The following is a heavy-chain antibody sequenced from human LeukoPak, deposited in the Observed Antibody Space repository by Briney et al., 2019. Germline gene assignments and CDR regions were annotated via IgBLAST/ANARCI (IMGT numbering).Heavy chain of an antibody. CDR1: GYTFTSYH. V-gene: IGHV1-46*01. Sequence: ASVKVSCKASGYTFTSYHMHWVRQAPGQGLEWMGIINPSGGTTNYAQKFRGRVTMTRDMSTSTVYMELSSLRSEDTAVYYCARAHYYGSGSYSDAFDIWGQGTMVTVSS. J-gene: IGHJ3*02. CDR3: ARAHYYGSGSYSDAFDI. CDR2: INPSGGTT. D-gene: IGHD3-10*01.